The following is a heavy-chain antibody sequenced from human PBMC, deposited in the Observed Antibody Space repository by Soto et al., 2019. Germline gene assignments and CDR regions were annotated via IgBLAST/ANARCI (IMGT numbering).Heavy chain of an antibody. CDR3: AKQRVGSSWSRDCDS. V-gene: IGHV3-23*01. J-gene: IGHJ4*02. CDR1: GFTFTDYA. Sequence: EVQLLESGGGLVQPGGSLRLTCAASGFTFTDYAMSWVRQAPGKGLEWVSVISSTGGSTYYADSVKGRFTISRDDSTNTVSLLMNSLRAEDTAVYYCAKQRVGSSWSRDCDSWGQGTLVTVSS. D-gene: IGHD6-13*01. CDR2: ISSTGGST.